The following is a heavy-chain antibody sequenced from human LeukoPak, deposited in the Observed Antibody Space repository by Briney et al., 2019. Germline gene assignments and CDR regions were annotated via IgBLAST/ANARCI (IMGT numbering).Heavy chain of an antibody. CDR1: GFTFSSYA. CDR3: AREGKPRDPVYYYDSSGYYYFDC. V-gene: IGHV3-30*04. Sequence: GGSLRLSCAASGFTFSSYAMHWVRQAPGKGLEWVAVISYDGSNKYYADSVKGRFTISRDNSKNTLYLQMNSLRAEDTAVYYCAREGKPRDPVYYYDSSGYYYFDCWGQGTLVTVSS. CDR2: ISYDGSNK. J-gene: IGHJ4*02. D-gene: IGHD3-22*01.